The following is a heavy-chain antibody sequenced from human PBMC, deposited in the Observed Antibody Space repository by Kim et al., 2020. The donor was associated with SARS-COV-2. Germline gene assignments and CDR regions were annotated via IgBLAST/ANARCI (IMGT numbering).Heavy chain of an antibody. CDR2: INHSGST. J-gene: IGHJ6*02. CDR3: ARGGYYGMDV. CDR1: GGSFRGYY. V-gene: IGHV4-34*01. Sequence: SETLSLTCAVYGGSFRGYYWSWIRQPPGKGLEWIGEINHSGSTNYNPSLKSRVTISVDTSKNQFSLKLSSVTAADTAVYYCARGGYYGMDVWGQGTTVTVSS.